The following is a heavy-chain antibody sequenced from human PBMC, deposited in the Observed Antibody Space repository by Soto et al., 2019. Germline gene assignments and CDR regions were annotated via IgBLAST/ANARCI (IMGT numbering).Heavy chain of an antibody. CDR3: ASNLPYVFWSGYYLGAWNPDAFDI. J-gene: IGHJ3*02. CDR2: IYYSGST. V-gene: IGHV4-31*03. D-gene: IGHD3-3*01. Sequence: SEILSLTCTVSGGSISSGGYYWSWIRQHPGKGLEWIGYIYYSGSTYYNPSLKSRVTISVDTSKNQFSLKLSSVTAADTAVYYCASNLPYVFWSGYYLGAWNPDAFDIWGQGTMVTVSS. CDR1: GGSISSGGYY.